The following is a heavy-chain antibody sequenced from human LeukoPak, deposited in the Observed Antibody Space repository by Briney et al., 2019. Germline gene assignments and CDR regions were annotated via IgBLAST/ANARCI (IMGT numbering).Heavy chain of an antibody. V-gene: IGHV4-59*12. CDR2: IYYSGST. CDR3: ARVAGGSIFGVVIQRGWFDP. CDR1: GGSISSYY. J-gene: IGHJ5*02. D-gene: IGHD3-3*01. Sequence: SETLSLTCTVSGGSISSYYWSWIRQPPGKGLEWIGYIYYSGSTYYNPSLKSRVTISVDTSKNQFSLKLSSVTAADTAVYYCARVAGGSIFGVVIQRGWFDPWGQGTLVTVSS.